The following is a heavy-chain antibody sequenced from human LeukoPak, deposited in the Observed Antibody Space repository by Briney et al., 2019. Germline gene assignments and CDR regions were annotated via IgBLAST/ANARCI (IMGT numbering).Heavy chain of an antibody. CDR1: GGSISSYY. Sequence: SETLSLTCTVSGGSISSYYWSWIRQPPGKGLEWIGEINHSGSTNYNPSLKSRVTISVDTSKNQFSLKLSSVTAADTAVYYCARGRVVVVPAAIFSGWFDPWGQGTLVTVSS. J-gene: IGHJ5*02. CDR2: INHSGST. D-gene: IGHD2-2*02. CDR3: ARGRVVVVPAAIFSGWFDP. V-gene: IGHV4-34*01.